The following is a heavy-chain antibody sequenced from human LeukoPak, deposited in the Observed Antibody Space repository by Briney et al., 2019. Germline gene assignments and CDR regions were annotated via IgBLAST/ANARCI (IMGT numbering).Heavy chain of an antibody. Sequence: GASLQISCRGSGYSFTTYWIGWVRRMPGKGLEWMGIIYPGDSDTRYTPSFQGQVTISADKSINTAYLQWSSLKASDTAMYYCARRQGCSSTSCPPDYWGQGTLVTVSP. CDR3: ARRQGCSSTSCPPDY. CDR2: IYPGDSDT. D-gene: IGHD2-2*01. CDR1: GYSFTTYW. V-gene: IGHV5-51*01. J-gene: IGHJ4*02.